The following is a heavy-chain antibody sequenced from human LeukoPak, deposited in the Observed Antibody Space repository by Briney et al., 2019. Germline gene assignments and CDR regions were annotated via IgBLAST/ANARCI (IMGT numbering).Heavy chain of an antibody. CDR3: ARRAGDYSHPYDY. D-gene: IGHD3-22*01. J-gene: IGHJ4*02. Sequence: GGSLRLSCAASGFTFSSYAMHWVRQAPGKGLEYVSAISSNGGSTYYANSVKGRFTISRDNSKNTLYLQMGSLRAEDMAVYYCARRAGDYSHPYDYWGQGILVTVSS. CDR1: GFTFSSYA. V-gene: IGHV3-64*01. CDR2: ISSNGGST.